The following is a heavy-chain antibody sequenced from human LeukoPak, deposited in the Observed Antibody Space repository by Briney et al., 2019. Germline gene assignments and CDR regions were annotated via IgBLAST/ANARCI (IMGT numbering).Heavy chain of an antibody. CDR1: GFTFSSFG. CDR3: ARGYYYDSSGYDH. CDR2: IKQDGSEK. V-gene: IGHV3-7*01. D-gene: IGHD3-22*01. Sequence: GGSLRLSCEASGFTFSSFGMHWVRQAPGKGLEWVADIKQDGSEKYYVDSVKGRFTISRDNAKNSLYLQMNSLRAEDTAVYYCARGYYYDSSGYDHWGQGTLVTVSS. J-gene: IGHJ4*02.